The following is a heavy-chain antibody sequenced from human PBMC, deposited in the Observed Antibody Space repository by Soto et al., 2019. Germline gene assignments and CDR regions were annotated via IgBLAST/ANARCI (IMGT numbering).Heavy chain of an antibody. CDR3: ARDLGYCAGGTCYTVLDY. Sequence: EVQLVESGGGLVQPGGSLRLSCAASGFTFSSNWMNWVRQAPGKGPEWVANIKQDGSEKYYVDSVKGRFTISRDNAKNSLYLQMNSLRADDTAVYYCARDLGYCAGGTCYTVLDYWGQGTLVTVSS. D-gene: IGHD2-15*01. CDR2: IKQDGSEK. CDR1: GFTFSSNW. J-gene: IGHJ4*02. V-gene: IGHV3-7*01.